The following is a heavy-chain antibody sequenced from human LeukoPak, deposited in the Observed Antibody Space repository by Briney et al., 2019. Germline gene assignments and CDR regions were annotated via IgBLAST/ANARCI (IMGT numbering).Heavy chain of an antibody. CDR1: GGSISSYY. CDR3: ARDGTYYYCMDV. CDR2: VFYTGST. J-gene: IGHJ6*02. D-gene: IGHD1-26*01. V-gene: IGHV4-59*01. Sequence: SETLSLTCTVSGGSISSYYWNWIRHPPGKGLEWIGNVFYTGSTNYNPSLKSRVTILVDTSKIQFSLKLSSVTAADTAVYFCARDGTYYYCMDVWGPGTTVTVS.